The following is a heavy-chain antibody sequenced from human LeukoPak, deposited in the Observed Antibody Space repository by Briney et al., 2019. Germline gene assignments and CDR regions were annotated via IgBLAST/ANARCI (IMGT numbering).Heavy chain of an antibody. CDR3: ARDGLQHYYDSSGYYLGDAFDI. CDR1: GFTFSSYS. CDR2: ISSSSSYI. V-gene: IGHV3-21*01. Sequence: GRSLRLSCAASGFTFSSYSMNWVRQAPGKGLEWVSSISSSSSYIYYADSVKGRFTISRDNAKNSLYLQMNSLRAEDTAVYYCARDGLQHYYDSSGYYLGDAFDIWGQGTMVTVSS. D-gene: IGHD3-22*01. J-gene: IGHJ3*02.